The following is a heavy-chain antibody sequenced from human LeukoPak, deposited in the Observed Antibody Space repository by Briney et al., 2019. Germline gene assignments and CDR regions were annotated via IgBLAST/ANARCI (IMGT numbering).Heavy chain of an antibody. D-gene: IGHD3-10*01. CDR2: VSGSAGRT. CDR1: GFTFSSYA. CDR3: AKLPTPRWSGESPTFDY. Sequence: GGSLRLSCAASGFTFSSYAMSWVRQAPGKGLEWVSSVSGSAGRTYFADSVKGRFTISRDNSKNTLYLQMNSLRAEDSAVYYCAKLPTPRWSGESPTFDYWGQGTLVTISS. V-gene: IGHV3-23*01. J-gene: IGHJ4*02.